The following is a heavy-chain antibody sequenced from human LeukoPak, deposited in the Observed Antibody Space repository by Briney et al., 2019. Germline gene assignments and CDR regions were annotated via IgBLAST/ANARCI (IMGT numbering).Heavy chain of an antibody. CDR1: GSTFSSYA. CDR3: AKDWYLSSSWYSYYYYYYMDV. D-gene: IGHD6-13*01. Sequence: SVKVSCKASGSTFSSYAISWVRQAPGQGLEWMGGIIPIFGTANYAQKFQGRVTITADKSTSTAYMELSSLRSEDTAVYYCAKDWYLSSSWYSYYYYYYMDVWGKGTTVTISS. CDR2: IIPIFGTA. V-gene: IGHV1-69*06. J-gene: IGHJ6*03.